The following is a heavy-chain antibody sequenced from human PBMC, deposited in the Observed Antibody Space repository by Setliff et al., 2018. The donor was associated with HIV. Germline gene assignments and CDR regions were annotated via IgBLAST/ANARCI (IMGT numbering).Heavy chain of an antibody. D-gene: IGHD3-3*01. Sequence: PSETLSLTCTVSGGSISGSSYYWGWIRQSPEKGLEWIGSIFHAGSTYYNPSLKSRVTLSVETSENQYSLKLTSLIAADTAVYYCARRLQFLEFLHGVGGLDVWGQGTTVTVSS. CDR1: GGSISGSSYY. CDR2: IFHAGST. V-gene: IGHV4-39*01. J-gene: IGHJ6*02. CDR3: ARRLQFLEFLHGVGGLDV.